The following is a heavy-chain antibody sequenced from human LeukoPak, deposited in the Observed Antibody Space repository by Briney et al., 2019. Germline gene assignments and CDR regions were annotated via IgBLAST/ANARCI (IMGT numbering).Heavy chain of an antibody. D-gene: IGHD4-23*01. CDR2: ISSRSNTI. CDR1: GFNFGDFD. J-gene: IGHJ4*02. V-gene: IGHV3-48*01. CDR3: AKSDGDYGGNSFDY. Sequence: GGSLRLSCAASGFNFGDFDMNWIRQAPGKGLEWVSYISSRSNTIYYADSVKGRFTISRDNSKNTLYLQMNCLRAEDTAVYYCAKSDGDYGGNSFDYWGQGTLVTVSS.